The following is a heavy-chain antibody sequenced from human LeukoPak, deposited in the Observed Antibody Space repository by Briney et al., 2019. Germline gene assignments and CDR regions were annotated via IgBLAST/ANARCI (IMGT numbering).Heavy chain of an antibody. D-gene: IGHD4-17*01. CDR3: ARATVTALGAFDI. V-gene: IGHV3-11*06. CDR2: ISSSSSYT. J-gene: IGHJ3*02. CDR1: GFTFSDYY. Sequence: KPGGSRRLSCAASGFTFSDYYMSWIRQAPGKGLEWVSYISSSSSYTNYADSVKGRFTISRDNAKNSLYLQMNSLRAEDTAVYYCARATVTALGAFDIWGQGTMVTVSS.